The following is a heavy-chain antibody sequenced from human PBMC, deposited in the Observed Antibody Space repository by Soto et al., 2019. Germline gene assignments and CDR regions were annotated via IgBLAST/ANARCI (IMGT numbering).Heavy chain of an antibody. D-gene: IGHD2-2*01. CDR1: GGTFSSYA. Sequence: QVQLVQSGTEMKKPGSSVKVSCKASGGTFSSYAVSWVRQAPGQGIEWMGGIIPTFGTANYAQKFQGRVTITADESRSTAYMELSSLRFDDTAVYYCARDRNIVVVPPAGWYYGMDVWGQGTTVTVSS. CDR3: ARDRNIVVVPPAGWYYGMDV. V-gene: IGHV1-69*01. CDR2: IIPTFGTA. J-gene: IGHJ6*02.